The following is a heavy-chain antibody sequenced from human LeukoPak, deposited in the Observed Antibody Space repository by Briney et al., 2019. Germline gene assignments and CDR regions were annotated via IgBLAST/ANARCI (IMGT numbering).Heavy chain of an antibody. CDR1: GFTFSTYG. CDR2: VSFEGKYT. CDR3: AKSLGSVVVTANDY. V-gene: IGHV3-30*18. J-gene: IGHJ4*02. Sequence: PGGSLRLSCAVSGFTFSTYGLHWVRQAPGKGLEWVAVVSFEGKYTYYADSVKGRFTISRDNSKNTLYLQMNSLRAEDTAVYYCAKSLGSVVVTANDYWGQGTLVTVSS. D-gene: IGHD2-21*02.